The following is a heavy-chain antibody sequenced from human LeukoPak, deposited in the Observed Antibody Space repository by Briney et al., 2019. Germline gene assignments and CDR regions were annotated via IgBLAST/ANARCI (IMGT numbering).Heavy chain of an antibody. D-gene: IGHD3-3*01. Sequence: PSETLSLTCTVSGGSISSYYWSWIRQPPGKGLEWIGYIYYSGSTNYNPSLKSRVTISVDTSKNQFSLKLSSVTAADTAVYYCASFPTYYDFWSGYYTGAFDTWGQGTMVTVSS. CDR3: ASFPTYYDFWSGYYTGAFDT. CDR2: IYYSGST. CDR1: GGSISSYY. V-gene: IGHV4-59*01. J-gene: IGHJ3*02.